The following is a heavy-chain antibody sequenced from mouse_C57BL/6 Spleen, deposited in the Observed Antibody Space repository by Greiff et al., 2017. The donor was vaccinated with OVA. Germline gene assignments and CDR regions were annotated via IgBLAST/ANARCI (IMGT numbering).Heavy chain of an antibody. J-gene: IGHJ4*01. CDR3: ATFTTVAPMDY. V-gene: IGHV1-81*01. CDR1: GYTFTSYG. Sequence: QVQLKESEAELARPGASVKLSCKASGYTFTSYGISWVKQRTGQGLEWIGEIYPRSGNTYYNEKFKGKATLTADKSSSTAYMELRSLTSEDSAVYFCATFTTVAPMDYWGQGTSVTVSS. D-gene: IGHD1-1*01. CDR2: IYPRSGNT.